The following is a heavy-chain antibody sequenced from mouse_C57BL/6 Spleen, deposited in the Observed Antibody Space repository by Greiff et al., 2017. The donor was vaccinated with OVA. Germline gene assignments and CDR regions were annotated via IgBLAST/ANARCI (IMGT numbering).Heavy chain of an antibody. CDR1: GYTFTSYW. CDR3: ARASSSGHYSNYGWFAY. J-gene: IGHJ3*01. CDR2: INPSNGGT. D-gene: IGHD2-5*01. Sequence: QVQLQQPGTELVKPGASVKLSCKASGYTFTSYWMHWVKQRPGQGLEWIGNINPSNGGTNYNEKFKSKATLTVDKSSSTAYMQLSSLTSEDSAVYYCARASSSGHYSNYGWFAYWGQGTLVTVSA. V-gene: IGHV1-53*01.